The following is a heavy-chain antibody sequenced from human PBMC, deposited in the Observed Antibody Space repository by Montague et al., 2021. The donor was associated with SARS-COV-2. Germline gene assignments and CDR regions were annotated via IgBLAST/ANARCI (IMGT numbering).Heavy chain of an antibody. Sequence: SETLSLTCEVSAGSMSGYYWTWIRQSPGKGLEWIGYVHYTGSTKYNPSLKTRVSLSLDTPKNHFSLHLSSVTAADTAIYFCARAQNTCFIANCVNFFDVWGLGALVTVSS. D-gene: IGHD1-1*01. CDR1: AGSMSGYY. V-gene: IGHV4-59*01. CDR3: ARAQNTCFIANCVNFFDV. CDR2: VHYTGST. J-gene: IGHJ4*02.